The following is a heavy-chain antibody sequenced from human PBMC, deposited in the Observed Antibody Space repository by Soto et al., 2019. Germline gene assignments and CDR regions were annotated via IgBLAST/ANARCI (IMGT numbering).Heavy chain of an antibody. Sequence: SVKGSCKASGGTFSSYTISWVRQAPGQGLEWMGRIIPIPGIANYAQKFQGRVTITADKSTSTAYMELSSLRSEDTAVYYCARSIVVVTALDYWGQGTLVTVSS. CDR3: ARSIVVVTALDY. CDR1: GGTFSSYT. J-gene: IGHJ4*02. V-gene: IGHV1-69*02. D-gene: IGHD2-21*02. CDR2: IIPIPGIA.